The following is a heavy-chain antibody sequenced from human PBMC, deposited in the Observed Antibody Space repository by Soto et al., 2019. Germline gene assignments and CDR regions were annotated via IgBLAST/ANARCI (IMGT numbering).Heavy chain of an antibody. CDR3: AKDPRYYDFWSGYRHNPNAEYFQH. CDR2: ISYDGSNK. CDR1: GFTFSSYG. Sequence: GGSLRLSCAASGFTFSSYGMHWVRQAPGKGLEWVAVISYDGSNKYYADSVKGRFTISRDNSKNTLYLQMNSLRAEDTAVYYCAKDPRYYDFWSGYRHNPNAEYFQHWGQGTLVTVSS. J-gene: IGHJ1*01. D-gene: IGHD3-3*01. V-gene: IGHV3-30*18.